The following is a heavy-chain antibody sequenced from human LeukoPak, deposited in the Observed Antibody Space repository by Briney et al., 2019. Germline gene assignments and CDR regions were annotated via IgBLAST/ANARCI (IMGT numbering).Heavy chain of an antibody. D-gene: IGHD1-26*01. CDR2: ISDSGGST. Sequence: GGSLRLSCAASGFTYSTYDMTWVRQAPGKGLEWVSGISDSGGSTYYADSVKGRFTISRDNSKNTLYLQMDSLRVEDTAVYYCAKSGRAGGGYDYWGQGTLVTVSS. V-gene: IGHV3-23*01. CDR3: AKSGRAGGGYDY. J-gene: IGHJ4*02. CDR1: GFTYSTYD.